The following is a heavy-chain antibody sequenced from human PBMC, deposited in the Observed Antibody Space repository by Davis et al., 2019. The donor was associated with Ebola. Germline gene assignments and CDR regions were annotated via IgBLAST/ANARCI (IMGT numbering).Heavy chain of an antibody. CDR2: PYYRSKWYH. Sequence: SETLSLTCGLAGDSVSSNFAAWSWIRQSPSRGLEWLGRPYYRSKWYHASADSVKSRLIINVDTSMNQFSLHLNSVTPEDTAVYYCARDLGYYDTSGSPRSGYYFDYWGQGARVTVSS. D-gene: IGHD3-22*01. CDR1: GDSVSSNFAA. V-gene: IGHV6-1*01. J-gene: IGHJ4*02. CDR3: ARDLGYYDTSGSPRSGYYFDY.